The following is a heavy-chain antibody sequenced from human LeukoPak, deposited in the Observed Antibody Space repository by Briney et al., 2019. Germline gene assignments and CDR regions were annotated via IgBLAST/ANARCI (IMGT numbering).Heavy chain of an antibody. CDR3: AREYSSSSRFDY. J-gene: IGHJ4*02. Sequence: GGSLRLSCAASGFTFSSYAMTWVRQAPGKGLEWVSVIRSSGNGTYYADSVKGRFTISRDNSKNTLYLQMNSLRAEDTAVYYCAREYSSSSRFDYWGQGTLVTVSS. D-gene: IGHD6-6*01. CDR1: GFTFSSYA. CDR2: IRSSGNGT. V-gene: IGHV3-23*01.